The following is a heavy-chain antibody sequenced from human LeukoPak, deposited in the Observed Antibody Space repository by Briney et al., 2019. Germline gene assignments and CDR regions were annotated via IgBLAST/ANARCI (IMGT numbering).Heavy chain of an antibody. CDR2: VSKDGNNI. CDR3: ARDFLWLVDY. V-gene: IGHV3-30-3*01. CDR1: GFDFINFH. J-gene: IGHJ4*02. Sequence: GGSLRLSCAGSGFDFINFHIHWVRQAPGKGLEWLAFVSKDGNNIYYADSVKGRFTISRDNSKSTLYLQMNSLRADDTAIYYCARDFLWLVDYWGQGTLVTVSS. D-gene: IGHD6-19*01.